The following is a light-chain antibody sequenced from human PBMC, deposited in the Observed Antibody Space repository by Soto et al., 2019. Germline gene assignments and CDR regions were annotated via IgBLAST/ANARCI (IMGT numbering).Light chain of an antibody. V-gene: IGLV2-14*01. CDR2: EVT. Sequence: QSAMGEPASVSGSPGKSITISCTGTSGDIGSYNRVSWYQQHPGKAPKLIIYEVTDRPSGVSNRFSGSKSGNTASLTISGLQAEDEAEYYCSSYTNINTRACVFGTGTKVTVL. J-gene: IGLJ1*01. CDR3: SSYTNINTRACV. CDR1: SGDIGSYNR.